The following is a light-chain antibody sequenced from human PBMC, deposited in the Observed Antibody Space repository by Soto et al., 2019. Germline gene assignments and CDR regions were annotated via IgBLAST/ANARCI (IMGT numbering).Light chain of an antibody. CDR1: QSISNY. J-gene: IGKJ4*01. Sequence: DMEMTQSPSSLSAFVGDRVTITCRASQSISNYLNWYQHKPGKVPKLLIYAASSLQSGVPTRFSGSGSGTDFTLTINSLQPEDFATYFRQQSYGTPLTFGGVTKIEIK. CDR2: AAS. V-gene: IGKV1-39*01. CDR3: QQSYGTPLT.